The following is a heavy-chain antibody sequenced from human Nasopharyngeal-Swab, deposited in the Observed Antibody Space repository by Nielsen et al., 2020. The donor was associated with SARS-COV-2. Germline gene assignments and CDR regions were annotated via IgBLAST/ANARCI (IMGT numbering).Heavy chain of an antibody. CDR3: ARVRGGSSSWYQGSDAFDI. D-gene: IGHD6-13*01. J-gene: IGHJ3*02. CDR2: ISAYNGNT. V-gene: IGHV1-18*04. Sequence: DSVKVSCKASGYTFTSYGISWVRQAPGQGLEWMGWISAYNGNTNYAQKLQGRVTMTTDTSTSTAYMELRSLRSDDTAVYYCARVRGGSSSWYQGSDAFDIWGQGTMVTVSS. CDR1: GYTFTSYG.